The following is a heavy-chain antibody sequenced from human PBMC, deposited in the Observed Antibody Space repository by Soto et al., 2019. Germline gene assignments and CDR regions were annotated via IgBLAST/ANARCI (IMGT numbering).Heavy chain of an antibody. J-gene: IGHJ4*02. CDR1: SGSISTYY. D-gene: IGHD2-21*01. V-gene: IGHV4-59*01. CDR3: ARSMSAAPYYFDY. CDR2: GSSSGST. Sequence: QVQLQESGPGLVKPSETLSLTCTVSSGSISTYYWTWIRQPPGKGLEWIGYGSSSGSTKYNPSLKSRLTISVDPSKNQFSLWLTSVTTADPAIYYCARSMSAAPYYFDYWGRGTLVTVST.